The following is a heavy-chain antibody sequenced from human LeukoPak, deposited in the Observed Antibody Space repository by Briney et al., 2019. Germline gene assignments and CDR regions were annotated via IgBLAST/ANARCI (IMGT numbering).Heavy chain of an antibody. CDR2: IYPGDSDT. J-gene: IGHJ4*02. V-gene: IGHV5-51*01. D-gene: IGHD4-17*01. Sequence: GESLKISCKGSGYSFTSYWIGWVRQMPRKGLEWMGIIYPGDSDTRYSPSFQGQVTISADKSISTAYLQWSSLKASDTGMYYCATVRTYGDYAMNYWGQGTLVTVSS. CDR3: ATVRTYGDYAMNY. CDR1: GYSFTSYW.